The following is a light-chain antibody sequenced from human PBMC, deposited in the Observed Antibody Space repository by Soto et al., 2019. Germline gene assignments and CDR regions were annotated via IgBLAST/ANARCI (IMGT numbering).Light chain of an antibody. J-gene: IGKJ5*01. V-gene: IGKV3-15*01. CDR1: HNINNN. Sequence: EIVMTQSPSTLSVSPWERSTLSCRASHNINNNLALFPQKPGQAPRPLIHYVSTRATAIPARFSGSGSGTQFTLTISSLQSEDFAIYYCQQYHDWPITFGQGTRLEIK. CDR2: YVS. CDR3: QQYHDWPIT.